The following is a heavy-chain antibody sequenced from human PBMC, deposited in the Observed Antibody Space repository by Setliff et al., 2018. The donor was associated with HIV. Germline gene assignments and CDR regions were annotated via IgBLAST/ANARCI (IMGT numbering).Heavy chain of an antibody. CDR3: ASKGGSENYPDSDAFDI. CDR2: IT. D-gene: IGHD3-10*01. CDR1: GYTFNNYG. V-gene: IGHV1-18*01. J-gene: IGHJ3*02. Sequence: ASVKVSCKASGYTFNNYGICWVRQAPGQGLEWMGWITFYPQKFQARVTMTRDSSTSTVYLELRSLRSEDTAVYFCASKGGSENYPDSDAFDIWGQGTLVTVSS.